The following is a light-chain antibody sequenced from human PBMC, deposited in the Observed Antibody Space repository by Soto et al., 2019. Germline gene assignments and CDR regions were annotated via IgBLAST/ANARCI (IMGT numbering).Light chain of an antibody. CDR2: GAS. CDR3: QKYNNWPPIT. J-gene: IGKJ5*01. CDR1: QSVSSK. Sequence: ETVMTQSPATLSVSPGESAPLSCWASQSVSSKLAWYQQKPGQAPRLLIYGASTRATGIPARFSGSGSGTEFTLTISSLQSEDLAVYYCQKYNNWPPITFGQGTRLEIK. V-gene: IGKV3D-15*01.